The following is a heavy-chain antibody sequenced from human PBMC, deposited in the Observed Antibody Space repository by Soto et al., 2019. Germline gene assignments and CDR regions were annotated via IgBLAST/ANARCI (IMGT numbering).Heavy chain of an antibody. CDR2: IDPSDSQT. CDR1: GYSFAGYW. V-gene: IGHV5-10-1*01. Sequence: GESLKISCKGSGYSFAGYWITWVRQKPGKGLEWMGRIDPSDSQTYYSPSFRGHVTISATKTITTVFLQWSSLRASDTAMYYCARQIYDSDTGPNFQYYFDSWGQGTPVTVSS. CDR3: ARQIYDSDTGPNFQYYFDS. D-gene: IGHD3-22*01. J-gene: IGHJ4*02.